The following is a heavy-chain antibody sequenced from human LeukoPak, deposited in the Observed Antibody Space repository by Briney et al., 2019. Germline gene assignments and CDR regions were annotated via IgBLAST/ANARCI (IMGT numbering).Heavy chain of an antibody. J-gene: IGHJ4*02. CDR2: ISYDGSNK. D-gene: IGHD3-22*01. V-gene: IGHV3-30*04. Sequence: GGSLRLSCAASGFTFSSYAMHWVRQAPGKGLEWVAVISYDGSNKYYADSVKGRFTISRDNSKNTLYLQMNSLRAEDTAVYYCARDEVVVIRGYFDYWGQGTLVTVSP. CDR1: GFTFSSYA. CDR3: ARDEVVVIRGYFDY.